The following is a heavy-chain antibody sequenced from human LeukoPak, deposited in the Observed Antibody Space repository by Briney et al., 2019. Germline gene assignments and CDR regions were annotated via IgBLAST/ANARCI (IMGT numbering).Heavy chain of an antibody. CDR1: GYTFTSYY. J-gene: IGHJ4*02. Sequence: GASVKVSCKASGYTFTSYYMHWVRQAPGQGLEWMGIINPSGGSTSYAQKFQGRVTMTRDTSISTAYMELSSLRSDDTAVYYCARDTPNSNVWFEELYLWGQGTLVTVSS. D-gene: IGHD3-10*01. CDR2: INPSGGST. V-gene: IGHV1-46*01. CDR3: ARDTPNSNVWFEELYL.